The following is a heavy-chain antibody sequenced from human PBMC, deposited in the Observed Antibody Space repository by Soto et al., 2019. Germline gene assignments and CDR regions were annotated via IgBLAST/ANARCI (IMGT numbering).Heavy chain of an antibody. J-gene: IGHJ4*02. CDR1: GGSISSGGYS. CDR3: ARWGQYYYDTSGYMVFDY. V-gene: IGHV4-30-2*01. D-gene: IGHD3-22*01. CDR2: IYHSGST. Sequence: SETLSLTCAVSGGSISSGGYSWSWIRQPPGKGLEWIGYIYHSGSTYYNPSLKSRVTISVDRSKNQFSLKLSSVTAADTAVYYFARWGQYYYDTSGYMVFDYWGQGTLVTVSS.